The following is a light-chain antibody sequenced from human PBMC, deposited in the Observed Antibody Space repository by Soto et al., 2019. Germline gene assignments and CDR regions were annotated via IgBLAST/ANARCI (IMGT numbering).Light chain of an antibody. J-gene: IGLJ2*01. Sequence: QPVLAQPPSVSEAPRQRVTISCSGNSANIGNNAVNWYQQFPGKSPRLLIYYDDLLASGISDRFSGSKSGTSASLAISGLQSEDEAHYYCATWDDSLHGVVFGGGTKLTVL. CDR2: YDD. CDR3: ATWDDSLHGVV. V-gene: IGLV1-36*01. CDR1: SANIGNNA.